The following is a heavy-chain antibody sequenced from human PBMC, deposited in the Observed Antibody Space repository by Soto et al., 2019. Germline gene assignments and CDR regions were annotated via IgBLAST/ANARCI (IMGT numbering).Heavy chain of an antibody. J-gene: IGHJ4*02. CDR3: AKGSVLVAVETTPNFDY. CDR2: ISGSGGST. V-gene: IGHV3-23*01. Sequence: EVQLLESGGGLVQPGGSLRLSCAASGFTFSSYAMSWVRQAPGKGLEWVSAISGSGGSTYYADSVKGRFTISRDNSKNTLYLQMNSLRAEDTAVYYCAKGSVLVAVETTPNFDYWGQGTLVTVSS. CDR1: GFTFSSYA. D-gene: IGHD2-15*01.